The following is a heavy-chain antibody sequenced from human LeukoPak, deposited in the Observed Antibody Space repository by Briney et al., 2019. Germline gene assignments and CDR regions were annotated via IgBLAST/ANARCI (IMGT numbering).Heavy chain of an antibody. CDR1: GFTVSSNY. Sequence: GGSLRLSCAASGFTVSSNYMSWVRQASGKGLEWVANIKQDGSEKYYVDSVKGRFTISRDNAKNSLYLQMNSLRAEDTAVYYCARLLGEAFNWFDPWGQGTLVTVSS. V-gene: IGHV3-7*01. CDR3: ARLLGEAFNWFDP. D-gene: IGHD3-16*01. CDR2: IKQDGSEK. J-gene: IGHJ5*02.